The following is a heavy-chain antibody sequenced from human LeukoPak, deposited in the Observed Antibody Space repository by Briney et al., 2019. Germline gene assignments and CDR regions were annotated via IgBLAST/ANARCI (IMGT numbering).Heavy chain of an antibody. CDR3: ARVIGYCTSTSCYRVYYGMDV. CDR1: GGSISSYY. V-gene: IGHV4-59*01. D-gene: IGHD2-2*02. J-gene: IGHJ6*02. Sequence: SETLSLTCTVSGGSISSYYWSWIRQPPGKGLEWIGYIYYSGSTNYNPSLKSRVTISVDTSKNQFSLKLSSVTAADTAVYYCARVIGYCTSTSCYRVYYGMDVWGQGTTVTVSS. CDR2: IYYSGST.